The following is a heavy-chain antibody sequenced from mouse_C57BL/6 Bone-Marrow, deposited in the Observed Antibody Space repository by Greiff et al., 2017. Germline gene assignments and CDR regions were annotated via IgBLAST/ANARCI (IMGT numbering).Heavy chain of an antibody. CDR1: GYTFTSYG. CDR3: AGPVGRYNFNY. D-gene: IGHD1-1*01. CDR2: IYPRSGNT. J-gene: IGHJ2*01. Sequence: QVHLQQSGAELARPGASVKLSCKASGYTFTSYGISWVKQRTGQGLEWIGEIYPRSGNTYYNEKFKGKGTLTADKSSSTAYMELRSLTSEDSAGYFCAGPVGRYNFNYWGQGTTLTVSS. V-gene: IGHV1-81*01.